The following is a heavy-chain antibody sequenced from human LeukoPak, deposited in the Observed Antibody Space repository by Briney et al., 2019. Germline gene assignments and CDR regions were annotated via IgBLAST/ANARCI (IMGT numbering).Heavy chain of an antibody. CDR2: MNPNSGNT. Sequence: ASVKVSCKASGYTFTSYDINWVRQATGQGLEWMGWMNPNSGNTGYAQKFQGRVTITRNTSISTAYMELSSLRSEDTAVYYCTSDHYDFWSGYPRLFDPCSEGRLVTVYS. CDR3: TSDHYDFWSGYPRLFDP. J-gene: IGHJ5*02. D-gene: IGHD3-3*01. V-gene: IGHV1-8*03. CDR1: GYTFTSYD.